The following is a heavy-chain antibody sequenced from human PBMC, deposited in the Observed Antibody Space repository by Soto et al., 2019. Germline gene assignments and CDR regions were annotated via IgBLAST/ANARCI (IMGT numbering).Heavy chain of an antibody. CDR3: ATVASYDYIWGSYRPPYFDY. V-gene: IGHV1-24*01. CDR1: GYTLTELS. Sequence: GASVKVSCKVSGYTLTELSMHWVRQAPGKGLEWMGGFDPEDGETIYAQKFQGRVTMTEDTSTDTAYMELSSLRSEDTAVYYCATVASYDYIWGSYRPPYFDYWGQGTLVTVSS. D-gene: IGHD3-16*02. J-gene: IGHJ4*02. CDR2: FDPEDGET.